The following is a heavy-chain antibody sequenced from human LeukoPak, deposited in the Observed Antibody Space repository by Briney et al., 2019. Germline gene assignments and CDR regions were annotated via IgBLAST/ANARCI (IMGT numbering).Heavy chain of an antibody. CDR3: AKEAGRYYYDSSGYHQRYFDY. Sequence: GRSLRLSCAASGFTFSSYGMHWVRQAPGKGLEWVAVISYDGSNKYYADSVKGRFTISRDNSKNTLYLQMNSLRAEDTAVYYCAKEAGRYYYDSSGYHQRYFDYWGQGTLVTVSS. D-gene: IGHD3-22*01. CDR1: GFTFSSYG. V-gene: IGHV3-30*18. CDR2: ISYDGSNK. J-gene: IGHJ4*02.